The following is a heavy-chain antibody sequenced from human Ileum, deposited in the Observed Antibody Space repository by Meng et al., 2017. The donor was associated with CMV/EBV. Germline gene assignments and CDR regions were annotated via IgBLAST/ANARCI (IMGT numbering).Heavy chain of an antibody. CDR2: ISYSGNT. J-gene: IGHJ6*02. CDR1: GASVSRDYYY. D-gene: IGHD2-8*01. V-gene: IGHV4-61*01. Sequence: SETLSLTCAVSGASVSRDYYYWSWIRQPPGKGLEWVAYISYSGNTNSNPSLKSRVSISADAAKNLFSLRLTSVTTADTAVYYCARGWADIRLSGVMYLWGQGTTVTVSS. CDR3: ARGWADIRLSGVMYL.